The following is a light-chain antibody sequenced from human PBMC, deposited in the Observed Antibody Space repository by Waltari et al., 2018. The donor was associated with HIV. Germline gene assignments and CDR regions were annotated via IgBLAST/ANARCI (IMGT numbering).Light chain of an antibody. V-gene: IGLV2-8*01. Sequence: QSALTQPPPASGSPGQSVTLSCTGSNSDIGSYDYVSWYQLHPGKAPRLVISEVTKRPSGVSDRFSGSKSANTAFLTVSALQAEDEADYYCSSFADRDGFYVVFGGGTRLTVL. J-gene: IGLJ2*01. CDR3: SSFADRDGFYVV. CDR1: NSDIGSYDY. CDR2: EVT.